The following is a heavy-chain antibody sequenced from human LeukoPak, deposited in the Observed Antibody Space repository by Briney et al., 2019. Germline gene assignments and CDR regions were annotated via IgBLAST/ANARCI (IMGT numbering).Heavy chain of an antibody. Sequence: GGSLRLSCAASGVTLSSYWMHWVRQAPGKGLVWVSRINSDGTSTTYADPVKGRFTISRDTAKNSLYLQMNSLRAEDTAVYYCIAARADFDYWGQGTLVTVSS. CDR1: GVTLSSYW. CDR2: INSDGTST. D-gene: IGHD2-15*01. J-gene: IGHJ4*02. CDR3: IAARADFDY. V-gene: IGHV3-74*01.